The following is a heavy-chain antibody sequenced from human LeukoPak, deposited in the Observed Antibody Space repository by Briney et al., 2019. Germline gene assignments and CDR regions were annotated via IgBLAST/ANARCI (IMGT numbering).Heavy chain of an antibody. V-gene: IGHV3-21*01. CDR1: GFTFSDYT. CDR2: ITSSSSYI. Sequence: GGSLRLPCVASGFTFSDYTMNWVRQAPGKGLEWVSSITSSSSYIYYADSVKGRFTISRDNAKKSVYLQMNSLRAEDTAVYYCARGSTYSSGWYTGFDYWGQGTLVTVSS. D-gene: IGHD6-19*01. J-gene: IGHJ4*02. CDR3: ARGSTYSSGWYTGFDY.